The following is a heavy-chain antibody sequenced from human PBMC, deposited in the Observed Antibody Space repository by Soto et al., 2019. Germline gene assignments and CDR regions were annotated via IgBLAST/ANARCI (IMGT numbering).Heavy chain of an antibody. Sequence: EVHLVESGGGLVQPGGSLRVSCEASGFTFSNYAMNWVRQAPGKGLEWVSYISIGSGSIFYADTVKGRFTIARDDAKNSLYLQTNTLRDEGTAVYYCVRDDRWAFDFWGQGTMVTVSS. CDR3: VRDDRWAFDF. V-gene: IGHV3-48*02. CDR2: ISIGSGSI. D-gene: IGHD3-22*01. CDR1: GFTFSNYA. J-gene: IGHJ3*01.